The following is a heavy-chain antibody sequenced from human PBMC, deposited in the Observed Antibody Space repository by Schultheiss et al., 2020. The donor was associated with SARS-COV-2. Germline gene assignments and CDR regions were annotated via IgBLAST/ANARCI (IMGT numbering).Heavy chain of an antibody. CDR1: GFTFDDYA. D-gene: IGHD6-19*01. CDR3: AKDRVAVAGLRDAFDI. CDR2: ISWNSGSI. J-gene: IGHJ3*02. V-gene: IGHV3-9*01. Sequence: GGSLRLSCAASGFTFDDYAMHWVRQAPGKGLEWVSGISWNSGSIGYADSVKGRFTISRDNAKNSLYLQMNSLRAEDTALYYCAKDRVAVAGLRDAFDIWGQGTMVTVSS.